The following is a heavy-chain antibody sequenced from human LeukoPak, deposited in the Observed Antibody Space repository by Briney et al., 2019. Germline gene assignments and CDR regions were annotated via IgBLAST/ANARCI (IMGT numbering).Heavy chain of an antibody. D-gene: IGHD6-6*01. V-gene: IGHV1-2*02. Sequence: ASVRVSCKASGYTFTRDYMHWVRHAPGHALECVGWINPNSGGTNYAQKFQGRVTMTRDTSISTAYMELSRLRSDDTAVYYCARSPYSSSSRYYFDYWGQGTLVTVSS. J-gene: IGHJ4*02. CDR3: ARSPYSSSSRYYFDY. CDR2: INPNSGGT. CDR1: GYTFTRDY.